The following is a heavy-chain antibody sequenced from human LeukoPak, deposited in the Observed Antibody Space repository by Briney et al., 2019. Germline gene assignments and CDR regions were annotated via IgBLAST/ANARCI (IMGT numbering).Heavy chain of an antibody. CDR2: IYYSGDT. J-gene: IGHJ4*02. V-gene: IGHV4-59*01. Sequence: PSETLSLTCTVSRGSISGYSWSWIRQSPGGGLEWIGYIYYSGDTAYNPSLKSRVTISVDTSKNQFSLKLSSVTAADTAVYYCARGIVMGAIFDYWGQGTLVTVSS. D-gene: IGHD1-26*01. CDR3: ARGIVMGAIFDY. CDR1: RGSISGYS.